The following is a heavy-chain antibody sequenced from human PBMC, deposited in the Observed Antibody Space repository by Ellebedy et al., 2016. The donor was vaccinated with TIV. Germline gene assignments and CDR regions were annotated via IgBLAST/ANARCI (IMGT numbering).Heavy chain of an antibody. CDR2: INTGGGGT. D-gene: IGHD2-2*01. J-gene: IGHJ3*02. CDR1: PYTLASNF. V-gene: IGHV1-46*01. CDR3: ASEGYCSGATCSGGFDM. Sequence: ASVKVSXKASPYTLASNFMHWVRQAPGQGLEWMGVINTGGGGTSYAQEFQGRVTVARDTSTSTVYMELSSLRSEDTAIYFCASEGYCSGATCSGGFDMWGQGTMVAVSS.